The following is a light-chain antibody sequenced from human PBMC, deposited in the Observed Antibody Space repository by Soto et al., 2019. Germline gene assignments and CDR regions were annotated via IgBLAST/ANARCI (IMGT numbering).Light chain of an antibody. CDR2: DAS. CDR3: QHYDHLPIT. J-gene: IGKJ5*01. CDR1: QDITNY. V-gene: IGKV1-33*01. Sequence: DIQMTQSPSSLSASVGDRVTITCQASQDITNYLNWYQQKPGGAPRLLLYDASSLETGVPSRFSGSGPGTDFTLTISSLQPEDVATYYCQHYDHLPITFGQGTRLEIK.